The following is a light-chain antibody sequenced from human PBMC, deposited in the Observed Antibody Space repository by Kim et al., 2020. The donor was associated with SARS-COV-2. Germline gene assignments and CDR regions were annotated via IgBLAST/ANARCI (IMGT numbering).Light chain of an antibody. CDR1: ETVTSGH. Sequence: EIVLTQSPGTLSLSPGERATLSCRARETVTSGHLAWYQQKPGQAPRLLMYDASTRATGIPDRFSGSGSGTDFTLTISRLEPEDFAVYYCQHYVSPPITFGQGTRLEIK. V-gene: IGKV3-20*01. J-gene: IGKJ5*01. CDR2: DAS. CDR3: QHYVSPPIT.